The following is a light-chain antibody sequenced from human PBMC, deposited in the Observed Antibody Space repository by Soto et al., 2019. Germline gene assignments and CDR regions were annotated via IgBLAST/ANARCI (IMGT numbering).Light chain of an antibody. Sequence: QSALTQPASVSGCPGQSIAISCTGTSSDVGSYNLVSWYQHHPGKAPKLMIYEGSKRPSGVSNRFSGSKSGNTASLTISGLQAEDEADYYCCSYAGSSTWVFGGGTKVTVL. J-gene: IGLJ3*02. CDR2: EGS. CDR3: CSYAGSSTWV. CDR1: SSDVGSYNL. V-gene: IGLV2-23*01.